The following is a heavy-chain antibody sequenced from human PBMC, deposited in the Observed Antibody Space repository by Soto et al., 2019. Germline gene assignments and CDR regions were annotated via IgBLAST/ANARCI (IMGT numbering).Heavy chain of an antibody. D-gene: IGHD6-13*01. V-gene: IGHV1-69*06. CDR2: IIPIFGTA. CDR3: SSGAKGYSSSWYPFDY. Sequence: SCPSSGATFRSYAMSRVRQAQGQGLEWMGGIIPIFGTANYAQKFQGRVTITADKSTSTAYMELSSLRSEDTAVYDGSSGAKGYSSSWYPFDYWGQGTRVTVSS. J-gene: IGHJ4*02. CDR1: GATFRSYA.